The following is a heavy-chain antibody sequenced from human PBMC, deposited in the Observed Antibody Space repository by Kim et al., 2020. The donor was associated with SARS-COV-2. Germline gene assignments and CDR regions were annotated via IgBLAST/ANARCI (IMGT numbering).Heavy chain of an antibody. D-gene: IGHD3-10*01. CDR3: AKAVLPSYYYGMDV. V-gene: IGHV3-23*01. Sequence: ADSGKGRFTISRDNSKNTLYLQMNSLRAEDTAVYYCAKAVLPSYYYGMDVWGQGTTVTVSS. J-gene: IGHJ6*02.